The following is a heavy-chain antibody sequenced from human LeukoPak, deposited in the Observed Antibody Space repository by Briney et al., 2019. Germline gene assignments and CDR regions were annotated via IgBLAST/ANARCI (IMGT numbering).Heavy chain of an antibody. D-gene: IGHD3-22*01. CDR3: ARRDSSGYPYYYYYNMDV. CDR1: GYSFTSYW. J-gene: IGHJ6*02. Sequence: GESLKISCKGSGYSFTSYWIGWVRQMPAKGLEWMGIIYPGDSDTRYSPSFQGQVTISADKSISTAYLQWSSLKASDTAMYYCARRDSSGYPYYYYYNMDVWGQGTTVTVSS. CDR2: IYPGDSDT. V-gene: IGHV5-51*01.